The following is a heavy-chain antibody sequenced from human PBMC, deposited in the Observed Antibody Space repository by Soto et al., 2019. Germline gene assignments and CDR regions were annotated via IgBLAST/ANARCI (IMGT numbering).Heavy chain of an antibody. J-gene: IGHJ3*02. CDR1: GGTFSSYA. Sequence: GASVKVSCKASGGTFSSYAISWVRQAPGQGLEWMGGIIPIFGTANYAQKFQGRVTITADESTVTAYMDLSSLRSEDTAVYYCAITIFGVATRGRGAFDIWGQGTMVTVSS. V-gene: IGHV1-69*13. CDR3: AITIFGVATRGRGAFDI. D-gene: IGHD3-3*01. CDR2: IIPIFGTA.